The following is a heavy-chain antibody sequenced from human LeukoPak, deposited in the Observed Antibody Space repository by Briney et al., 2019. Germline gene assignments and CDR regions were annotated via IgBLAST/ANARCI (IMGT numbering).Heavy chain of an antibody. J-gene: IGHJ4*02. CDR3: ARDIPYGSGSLYDY. Sequence: GGSLRLSCAASGFTFSSYSMNWVRQAPGEGLEWVSSISSSSSYIYYADSVKGRFTISRDNAKNSLYLQMNSLRADDTAVYYCARDIPYGSGSLYDYWGQGTLVTVSS. CDR2: ISSSSSYI. CDR1: GFTFSSYS. D-gene: IGHD3-10*01. V-gene: IGHV3-21*01.